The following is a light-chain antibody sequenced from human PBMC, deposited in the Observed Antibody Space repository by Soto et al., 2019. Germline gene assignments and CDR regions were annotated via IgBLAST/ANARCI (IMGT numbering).Light chain of an antibody. CDR1: SSDVGGYNY. Sequence: QSALTQPASLSGYPGQSITISCTGTSSDVGGYNYVSWYQQHPGKAPKLMIYDVSNRPAGLSNRFSGSKSGNTAFLTISGLQAEDEADYYCSSYTSSRTRVFGGGTQLTVL. V-gene: IGLV2-14*01. CDR2: DVS. J-gene: IGLJ2*01. CDR3: SSYTSSRTRV.